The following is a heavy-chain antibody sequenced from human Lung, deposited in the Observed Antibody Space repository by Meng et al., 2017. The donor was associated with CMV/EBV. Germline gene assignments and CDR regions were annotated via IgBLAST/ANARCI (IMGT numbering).Heavy chain of an antibody. CDR3: ARDLSVAAEMGLNWYFDL. D-gene: IGHD2-2*01. CDR2: IARSSRHM. V-gene: IGHV3-21*04. CDR1: GFTLNTHT. Sequence: GGSXRLXXAASGFTLNTHTMNWVRQAPGKGLQWVSSIARSSRHMFYADSVKGRFTISRDNAKNSLYLQMNSLRAEDTAVYYCARDLSVAAEMGLNWYFDLWXHGTXVPVAS. J-gene: IGHJ2*01.